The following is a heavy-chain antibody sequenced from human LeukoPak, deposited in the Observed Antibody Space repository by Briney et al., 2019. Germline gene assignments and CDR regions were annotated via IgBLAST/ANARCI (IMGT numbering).Heavy chain of an antibody. D-gene: IGHD6-6*01. CDR1: GGSISNGYFY. Sequence: ASETLSLTCTVSGGSISNGYFYWSWIRQPPGKGLEWIGSDFYSGSTSYNPSLKSRITISVDTSKNQFSLRLNSVTAADTAVYYCARNSSTIAPRPGPHYYYNDMYVWCKRGTVTVSS. CDR2: DFYSGST. CDR3: ARNSSTIAPRPGPHYYYNDMYV. J-gene: IGHJ6*03. V-gene: IGHV4-39*01.